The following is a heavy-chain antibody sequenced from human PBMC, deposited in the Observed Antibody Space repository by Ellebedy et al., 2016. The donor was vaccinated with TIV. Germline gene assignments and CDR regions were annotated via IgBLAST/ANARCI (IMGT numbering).Heavy chain of an antibody. CDR2: MDPSDSYT. Sequence: PGGSLRLSCQGSGYSFSSYWIIWVRQMPGKGPEYMGRMDPSDSYTDYSPSFRGHVSFSSDKSLNTAYLQWSSLRASDTAMYYCARQSRQYCSSTSCYDLWGRGTLVAVSS. CDR3: ARQSRQYCSSTSCYDL. J-gene: IGHJ2*01. CDR1: GYSFSSYW. D-gene: IGHD2-2*01. V-gene: IGHV5-10-1*01.